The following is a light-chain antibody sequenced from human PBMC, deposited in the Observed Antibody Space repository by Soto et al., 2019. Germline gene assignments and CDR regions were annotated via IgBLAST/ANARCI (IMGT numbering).Light chain of an antibody. J-gene: IGLJ2*01. CDR1: SSDVGGYNY. CDR3: SSYTSSSTPVV. CDR2: AVS. Sequence: QSALTQPASVSGSPGQSITISCTGTSSDVGGYNYVSWYQHHPGKAPKLMIYAVSNRPSGVSNRFSGSKSGNTASLTISGLQAEDEADYYCSSYTSSSTPVVFGGGTKLTVL. V-gene: IGLV2-14*01.